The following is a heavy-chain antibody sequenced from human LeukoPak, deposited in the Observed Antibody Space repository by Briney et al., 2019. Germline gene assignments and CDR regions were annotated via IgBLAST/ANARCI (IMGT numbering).Heavy chain of an antibody. CDR3: ARYRGYYYYDSSGHSNFDY. CDR2: INHSGST. Sequence: SETLSLTCAVYGGSFSGYYWSWIRQPPGKGLEWIGEINHSGSTNYNPSLRSRVTISVDTSKNQFSLKLSSVTAADTAVYYCARYRGYYYYDSSGHSNFDYWGQGTLVTVSS. D-gene: IGHD3-22*01. CDR1: GGSFSGYY. V-gene: IGHV4-34*01. J-gene: IGHJ4*02.